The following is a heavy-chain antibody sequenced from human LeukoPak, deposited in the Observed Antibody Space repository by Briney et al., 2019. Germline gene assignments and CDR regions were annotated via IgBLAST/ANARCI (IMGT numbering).Heavy chain of an antibody. D-gene: IGHD6-13*01. CDR1: GGSISSYY. J-gene: IGHJ3*02. V-gene: IGHV4-4*07. CDR3: ARGFSSWDAFDI. Sequence: SETLSLTCTVSGGSISSYYWSWLRPPAGEGLEWIGRIYTSGSTNYNPSLKSRVTMSVDTSKNQFSLKLSSVTAADTAVYYCARGFSSWDAFDIWGQGTMVTVSS. CDR2: IYTSGST.